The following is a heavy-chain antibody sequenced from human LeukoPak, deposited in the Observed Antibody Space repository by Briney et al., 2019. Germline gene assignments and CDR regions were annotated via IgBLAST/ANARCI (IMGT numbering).Heavy chain of an antibody. Sequence: NPGGSLRLSCAASGFTFSDYYMSWIRQAPGKGLEWVSYISSSGSTIYYADSVKGRFTISRDNAKNSLYLQMNSLRAEDTAVYYCARDRRFLEWFPPGVVDYWGQGTLVTVSS. CDR3: ARDRRFLEWFPPGVVDY. V-gene: IGHV3-11*04. CDR1: GFTFSDYY. CDR2: ISSSGSTI. D-gene: IGHD3-3*01. J-gene: IGHJ4*02.